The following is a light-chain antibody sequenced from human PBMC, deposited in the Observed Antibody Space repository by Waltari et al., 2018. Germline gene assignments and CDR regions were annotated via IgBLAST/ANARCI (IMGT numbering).Light chain of an antibody. Sequence: QSVLTQPPSASGTPGQRVTTSCSGTYSNLGSNPVNWYQQVPGAAPKLLIHRNDPRPSGVPYRFSCSKSGTSASLVISGLQSGDEAFYHCATWDDTLNGQVFGGGTKLTVL. V-gene: IGLV1-44*01. CDR2: RND. CDR3: ATWDDTLNGQV. CDR1: YSNLGSNP. J-gene: IGLJ3*02.